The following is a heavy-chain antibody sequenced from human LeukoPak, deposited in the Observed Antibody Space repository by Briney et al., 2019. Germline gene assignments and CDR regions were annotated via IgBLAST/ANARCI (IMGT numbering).Heavy chain of an antibody. CDR2: IYSGGAT. V-gene: IGHV3-66*02. D-gene: IGHD6-13*01. Sequence: GGSLRLSCAASGFTVTSSYMSWFRQAPGKGLEWVSIIYSGGATYYADSVKGGFAISRDNSKNTLYLQMNGLRPEDTAMYYCARQAAAATPFHYWGQGSLVTVSS. CDR1: GFTVTSSY. CDR3: ARQAAAATPFHY. J-gene: IGHJ4*02.